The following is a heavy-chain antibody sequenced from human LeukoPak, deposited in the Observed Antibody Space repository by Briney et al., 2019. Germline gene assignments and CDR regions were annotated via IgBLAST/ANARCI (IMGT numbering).Heavy chain of an antibody. CDR1: GGSISSSSYY. J-gene: IGHJ4*02. V-gene: IGHV4-39*01. CDR2: VYHSGRT. Sequence: SETLSLTCTVSGGSISSSSYYWGWIRQPPGKELQWIASVYHSGRTNYSPSLKSRVTISVDTSEKQFSLQLNSVTAADTAVYYCARQGSAYYFDFWGQGLLVTVSS. CDR3: ARQGSAYYFDF. D-gene: IGHD2-15*01.